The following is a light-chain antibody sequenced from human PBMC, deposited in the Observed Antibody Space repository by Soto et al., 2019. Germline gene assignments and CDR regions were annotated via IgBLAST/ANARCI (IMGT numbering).Light chain of an antibody. CDR1: QSITNY. Sequence: DIQMTQSPSALSASVGDRVTITCRASQSITNYLNWYQHKPGQAPNLLIYAASTLQAGVPSRFRGSGSGTDFTLTISSLQPEDFATYFCQQSNSSPPTFGQGTKVDI. V-gene: IGKV1-39*01. CDR2: AAS. J-gene: IGKJ1*01. CDR3: QQSNSSPPT.